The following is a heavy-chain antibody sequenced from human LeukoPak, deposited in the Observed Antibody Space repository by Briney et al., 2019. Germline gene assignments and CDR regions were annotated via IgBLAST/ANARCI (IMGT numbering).Heavy chain of an antibody. J-gene: IGHJ4*02. CDR2: IRYDGSNK. D-gene: IGHD5-12*01. CDR3: ARDHRTATMALDY. Sequence: PGGSLRLSCAASGFTFSSYVMHWVRQAPGKGLEWVAFIRYDGSNKYYADSVKGRFTISRDNSKNTLYLQMNSLRAEDTAVYYCARDHRTATMALDYWGQGTLVTVSS. CDR1: GFTFSSYV. V-gene: IGHV3-30*02.